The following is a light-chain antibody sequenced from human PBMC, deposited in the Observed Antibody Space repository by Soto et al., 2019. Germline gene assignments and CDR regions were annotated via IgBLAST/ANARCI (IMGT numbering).Light chain of an antibody. CDR2: GAF. CDR1: QSIPNNN. V-gene: IGKV3-20*01. J-gene: IGKJ1*01. Sequence: IVLTQSPGTPSLSPGESATLSCRASQSIPNNNLAWYQQKPGQAPRLLFYGAFNRASGIPDRFSGSGSGTDFTLTISRVEPVDFAVCSCQQYHSSPWTFGQGTKVDIK. CDR3: QQYHSSPWT.